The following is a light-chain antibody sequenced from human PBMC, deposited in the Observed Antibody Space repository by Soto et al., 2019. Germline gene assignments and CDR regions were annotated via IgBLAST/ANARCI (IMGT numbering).Light chain of an antibody. CDR1: QSISSY. Sequence: DIQMTQSPCSLSSSVGDRITITSGSSQSISSYLNWYHQKPGKAPKLLIYAASSLQSGVPSRFSGSGSGTDFTLTISSLQPEDFATYYCQQSYSTPTTFGQGTKVDIK. CDR3: QQSYSTPTT. V-gene: IGKV1-39*01. J-gene: IGKJ1*01. CDR2: AAS.